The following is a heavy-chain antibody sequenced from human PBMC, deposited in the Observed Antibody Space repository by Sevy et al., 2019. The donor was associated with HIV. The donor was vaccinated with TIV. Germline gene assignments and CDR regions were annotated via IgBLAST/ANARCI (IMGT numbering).Heavy chain of an antibody. J-gene: IGHJ4*02. CDR2: FVPEDGEI. V-gene: IGHV1-24*01. CDR3: VIGDTPRLTGSGTRLKDQSLNYFHF. D-gene: IGHD2-2*01. Sequence: ASVKVSCKVPGYTLSEVSMHWVRQAPGKGLEWMGGFVPEDGEIVYAQKLQGRVTVAEDTLTDTAYLEVTNLISEDTATYFCVIGDTPRLTGSGTRLKDQSLNYFHFWGQGTLVTVSS. CDR1: GYTLSEVS.